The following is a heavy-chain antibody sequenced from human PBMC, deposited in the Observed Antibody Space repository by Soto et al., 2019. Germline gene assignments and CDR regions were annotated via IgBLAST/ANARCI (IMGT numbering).Heavy chain of an antibody. CDR1: GGSVGTGYYY. CDR3: AREGGGGGACYSGYRLGIDY. V-gene: IGHV4-61*01. D-gene: IGHD2-15*01. J-gene: IGHJ4*02. CDR2: VYYSGGT. Sequence: SETLSLTCTVSGGSVGTGYYYWSWIRQPPGKGLEWIGHVYYSGGTNYNPSLQSRVIISRDTSKNQFSLSLSSVTTADTAMYYCAREGGGGGACYSGYRLGIDYWGRGTLVTVSS.